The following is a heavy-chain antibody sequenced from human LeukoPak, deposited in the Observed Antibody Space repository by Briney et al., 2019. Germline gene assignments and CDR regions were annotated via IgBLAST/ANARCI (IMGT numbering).Heavy chain of an antibody. D-gene: IGHD3-3*01. CDR1: GGSISSSSYY. CDR2: IYYSGST. J-gene: IGHJ3*02. CDR3: ATLRFLEWLLVDAFDI. V-gene: IGHV4-39*01. Sequence: SETLSPTCTVSGGSISSSSYYWGWGRRPPGRGREWVGSIYYSGSTYYNPSRKSRVTISVDTSKKQCSLKKRSVTAADTAVYYCATLRFLEWLLVDAFDIWGQGTMVTVSS.